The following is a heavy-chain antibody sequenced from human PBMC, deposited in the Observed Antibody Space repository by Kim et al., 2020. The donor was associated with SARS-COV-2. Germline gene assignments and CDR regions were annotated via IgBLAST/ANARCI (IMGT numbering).Heavy chain of an antibody. D-gene: IGHD3-10*01. CDR3: ARGHSRKYFVSRVRGARPQYHFDF. CDR1: GGSFSGYY. V-gene: IGHV4-34*01. Sequence: SETLSLTCAVYGGSFSGYYWTWIRQSPERGLEWIGEIIHAGSSNYSPSLKRRVTMSVDTSKNQFSLRLSSVTATDTAVYYCARGHSRKYFVSRVRGARPQYHFDFWSPGTLVSVSS. J-gene: IGHJ4*02. CDR2: IIHAGSS.